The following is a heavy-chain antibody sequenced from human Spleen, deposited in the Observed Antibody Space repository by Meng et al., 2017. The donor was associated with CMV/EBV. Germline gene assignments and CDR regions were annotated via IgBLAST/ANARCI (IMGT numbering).Heavy chain of an antibody. V-gene: IGHV3-21*01. CDR1: EFTFSNYW. CDR3: SRDLRSLTSIAVGFDP. J-gene: IGHJ5*02. Sequence: GESLKISCAASEFTFSNYWMSWVRQAPGKGLEWVSSISGSSSYIYYADSVKGRFTISRDNAKNSLYLQMNRLRAEDTAVYYCSRDLRSLTSIAVGFDPWGQGTLVTVSS. CDR2: ISGSSSYI. D-gene: IGHD6-19*01.